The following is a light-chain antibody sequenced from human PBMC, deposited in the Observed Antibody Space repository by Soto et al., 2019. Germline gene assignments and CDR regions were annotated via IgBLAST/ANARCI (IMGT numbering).Light chain of an antibody. CDR1: SSDVGGYNY. V-gene: IGLV2-14*01. J-gene: IGLJ1*01. CDR2: TVS. CDR3: SSFTTDSTYV. Sequence: QSALTQPASVSGSPGQSITISCTGTSSDVGGYNYVSWYQQHPGKAPKLMIYTVSSRPSGVSQRFSGSKSGNTASLTISGLQAEDEADYYCSSFTTDSTYVFGTGTKVTVL.